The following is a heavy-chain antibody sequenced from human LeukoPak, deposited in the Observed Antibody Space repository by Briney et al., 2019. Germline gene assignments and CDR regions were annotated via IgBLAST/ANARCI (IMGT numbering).Heavy chain of an antibody. CDR3: AKANWVSNADAVW. Sequence: GGSLTLSCAAVGFTFSSYAMSWVRQSPARGLEWVSSIRGGGDTFYPDSVKGRFTLSRDDSRNPVFLQLNNLRDEDTAIYYWAKANWVSNADAVWWGQGTVVTVSS. J-gene: IGHJ4*02. V-gene: IGHV3-23*01. CDR1: GFTFSSYA. CDR2: IRGGGDT. D-gene: IGHD1-1*01.